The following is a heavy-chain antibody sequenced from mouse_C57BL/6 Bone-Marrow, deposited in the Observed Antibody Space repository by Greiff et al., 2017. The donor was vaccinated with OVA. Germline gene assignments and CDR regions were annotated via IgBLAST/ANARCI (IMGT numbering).Heavy chain of an antibody. CDR3: AREGIYYYGSGYFDV. CDR1: GYSFTSYY. V-gene: IGHV1-66*01. J-gene: IGHJ1*03. D-gene: IGHD1-1*01. CDR2: IYPGSGNT. Sequence: QVQLQQSGPELVKPGASVKISCKASGYSFTSYYIHWVKQRPGQGLEWIGWIYPGSGNTKYNEKFKGKATLTADTSSSTAYMQLSSLTSEDSAVYYCAREGIYYYGSGYFDVWGTGTTVTVSS.